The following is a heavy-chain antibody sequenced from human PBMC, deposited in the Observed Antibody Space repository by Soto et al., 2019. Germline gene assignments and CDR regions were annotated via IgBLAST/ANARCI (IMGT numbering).Heavy chain of an antibody. CDR1: GGSIISGGYY. Sequence: SETLSLTCTVSGGSIISGGYYWSWIRQHPGKGLEWIGYIYYSGSTYYNPSLKSRVTISVDTSKNQFSLKLSSVTAADTAVYYCAREGRSXGWYLGNNWFXPWGQGTLVXVSS. D-gene: IGHD6-19*01. CDR2: IYYSGST. V-gene: IGHV4-31*03. J-gene: IGHJ5*02. CDR3: AREGRSXGWYLGNNWFXP.